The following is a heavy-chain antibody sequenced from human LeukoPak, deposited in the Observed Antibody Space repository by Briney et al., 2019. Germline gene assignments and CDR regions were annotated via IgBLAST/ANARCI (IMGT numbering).Heavy chain of an antibody. J-gene: IGHJ4*02. CDR2: IYYSGNT. D-gene: IGHD4-11*01. CDR1: GGSISSSNYY. Sequence: MASETLSLTCTVSGGSISSSNYYWGWIRQPPGKGLEWIGSIYYSGNTYYNPSLKSRVTISVDTSKNQFSLKLSSVTAADTAVLYCASATTVTTFAYWGQGTLVTVSS. V-gene: IGHV4-39*01. CDR3: ASATTVTTFAY.